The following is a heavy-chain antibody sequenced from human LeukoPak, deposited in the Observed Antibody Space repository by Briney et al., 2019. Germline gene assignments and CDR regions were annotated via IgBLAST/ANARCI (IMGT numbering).Heavy chain of an antibody. CDR3: ARDIDGYAGYNWFDP. CDR1: GFTFSSYR. V-gene: IGHV3-48*04. D-gene: IGHD5-24*01. CDR2: ISSSGSTI. Sequence: GGSLRLSCAASGFTFSSYRMSWVRQAPGKGLEWVSYISSSGSTIYYADSVKGRFTISRDNAKNSLYLQMNSLRAEDTAVYYCARDIDGYAGYNWFDPWGQGTLVTVSS. J-gene: IGHJ5*02.